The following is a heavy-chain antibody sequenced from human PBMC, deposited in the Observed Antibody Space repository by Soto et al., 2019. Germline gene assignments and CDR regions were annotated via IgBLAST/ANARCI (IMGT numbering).Heavy chain of an antibody. CDR2: IVPIYRTA. V-gene: IGHV1-69*13. J-gene: IGHJ4*02. CDR1: GGTFSSYR. Sequence: SVKVSGKASGGTFSSYRFNWVRQARGQGLEWLGGIVPIYRTADYAQKFQGRVTITADESTRTVYMELSSLKSQDTALYYCARDSGAKLSSSWGQGTLVTVSS. D-gene: IGHD6-13*01. CDR3: ARDSGAKLSSS.